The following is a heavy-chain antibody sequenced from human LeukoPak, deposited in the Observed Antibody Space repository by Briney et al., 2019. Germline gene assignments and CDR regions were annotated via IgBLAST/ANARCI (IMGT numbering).Heavy chain of an antibody. V-gene: IGHV4-59*01. CDR2: IDYTGST. D-gene: IGHD3/OR15-3a*01. J-gene: IGHJ4*02. CDR1: GGSISSYY. Sequence: SETLSLTCTVSGGSISSYYWSWIRQPPGKGLEWIGYIDYTGSTNCNPSLKSRVTISVDTSKNQFSLKLGSVTAADTAVYYRARGFGLGTLIDYWGQGTLVTVSS. CDR3: ARGFGLGTLIDY.